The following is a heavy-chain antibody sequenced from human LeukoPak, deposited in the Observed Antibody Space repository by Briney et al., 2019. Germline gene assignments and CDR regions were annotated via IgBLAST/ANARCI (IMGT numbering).Heavy chain of an antibody. CDR3: ATVAKSGFDH. Sequence: QSGGSLRLSCAASGFTFSGFWMHWVRQAPGKGLVWVSRINKDGSTTTYADSVKGRFTISRDNAENTLYLQMNSLRAEDMAMYYCATVAKSGFDHWGQGTLVTVSS. CDR2: INKDGSTT. CDR1: GFTFSGFW. J-gene: IGHJ4*02. V-gene: IGHV3-74*01. D-gene: IGHD1-26*01.